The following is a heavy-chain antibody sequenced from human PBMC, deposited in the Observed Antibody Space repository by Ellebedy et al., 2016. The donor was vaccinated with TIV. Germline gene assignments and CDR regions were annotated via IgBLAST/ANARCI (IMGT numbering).Heavy chain of an antibody. CDR1: GFTFSDYY. J-gene: IGHJ6*02. D-gene: IGHD6-13*01. CDR2: ISSIYNTK. V-gene: IGHV3-11*01. CDR3: ARVRYSSSWYVNYGMDV. Sequence: GESLKISCAASGFTFSDYYMSWIRQAPGKGLEWVSYISSIYNTKYYADSVKGRFTISRDNVKKSLYLQMNSLRAEDTAVYYCARVRYSSSWYVNYGMDVWGQGTTVTVSS.